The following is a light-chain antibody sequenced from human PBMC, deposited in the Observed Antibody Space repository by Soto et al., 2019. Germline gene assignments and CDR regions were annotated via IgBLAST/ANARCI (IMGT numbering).Light chain of an antibody. CDR3: QQGYVAPYS. Sequence: DIQMTQSPSSVSASIGDTVTITCRASQDINVYLNWYQQKPGEVPKLLIYSASTLHSGVPSRFTGSGSETDFTLTIRSLQPEDFAAYYCQQGYVAPYSFGQATKVDIK. CDR1: QDINVY. CDR2: SAS. V-gene: IGKV1-39*01. J-gene: IGKJ2*03.